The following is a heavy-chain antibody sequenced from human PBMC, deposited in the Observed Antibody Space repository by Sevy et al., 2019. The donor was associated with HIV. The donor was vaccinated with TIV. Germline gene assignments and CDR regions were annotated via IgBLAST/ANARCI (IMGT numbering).Heavy chain of an antibody. CDR3: DIHGYDDDAP. V-gene: IGHV3-30*03. CDR2: ISYDGRNE. J-gene: IGHJ5*02. Sequence: GGSLRLSCAASGFTFSSFGIHWVRQAPGKGLEWAALISYDGRNEFYADSVKGRFTISRDNSKNTVYLQMNSLRAEDTAVYYCDIHGYDDDAPWGQGTLVTVSS. CDR1: GFTFSSFG. D-gene: IGHD5-12*01.